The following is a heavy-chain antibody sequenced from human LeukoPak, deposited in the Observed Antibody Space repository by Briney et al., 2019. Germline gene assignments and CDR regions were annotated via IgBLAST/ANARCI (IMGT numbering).Heavy chain of an antibody. D-gene: IGHD3-10*01. CDR3: ARICGSGSYYGPFDY. CDR2: ISVSSSYT. CDR1: GFTFSDYY. J-gene: IGHJ4*02. V-gene: IGHV3-11*03. Sequence: PGGSLRLSCAATGFTFSDYYMTWIRQAPGEGLEWVSYISVSSSYTNYADSVKGRFTISRDNAKNSLYLQMNGLRADDTAVYYCARICGSGSYYGPFDYWGEGNLVTVSS.